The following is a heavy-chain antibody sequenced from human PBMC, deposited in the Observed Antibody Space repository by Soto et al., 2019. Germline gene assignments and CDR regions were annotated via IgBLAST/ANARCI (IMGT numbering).Heavy chain of an antibody. V-gene: IGHV4-59*01. CDR2: LYYGRSA. J-gene: IGHJ4*02. CDR1: GDSISTYY. D-gene: IGHD3-22*01. Sequence: QVQLQESGPGLVKPSETLSLTCAVSGDSISTYYCMWIRQPPGKGLESIGYLYYGRSANYNPSLKSRVNWSVDTSTNQCSLTLSSMTAADTAVYYCALRSMAVVPEYWGQGTLVTVSS. CDR3: ALRSMAVVPEY.